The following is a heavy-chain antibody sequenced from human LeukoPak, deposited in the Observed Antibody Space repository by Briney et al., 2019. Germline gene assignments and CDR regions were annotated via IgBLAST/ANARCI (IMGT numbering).Heavy chain of an antibody. CDR3: ARGVPDAIGYFQH. V-gene: IGHV3-48*01. CDR1: GFTFSSYG. Sequence: PGGSLRLSCVASGFTFSSYGMHWVRQAPGKGLEWISYISSDGSTIYYADSVKGRFTISRDNARNSLYLQMNSLRAEDTAVYYCARGVPDAIGYFQHWGQGTLVTVSS. CDR2: ISSDGSTI. D-gene: IGHD2-2*01. J-gene: IGHJ1*01.